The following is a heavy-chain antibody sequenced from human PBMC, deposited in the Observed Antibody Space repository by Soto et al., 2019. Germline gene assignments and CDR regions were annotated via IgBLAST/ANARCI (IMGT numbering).Heavy chain of an antibody. CDR1: GFTFGNYG. CDR2: TSYDGNNK. Sequence: LRLSCTGSGFTFGNYGMHWVRQAPGKGLEWVASTSYDGNNKYYADSLKGRFTISRDNSKKMVYLQMTSLGPEDTAVYYCAKGGGSARDFDYWGQGALVTAPQ. CDR3: AKGGGSARDFDY. D-gene: IGHD1-26*01. J-gene: IGHJ4*02. V-gene: IGHV3-30*18.